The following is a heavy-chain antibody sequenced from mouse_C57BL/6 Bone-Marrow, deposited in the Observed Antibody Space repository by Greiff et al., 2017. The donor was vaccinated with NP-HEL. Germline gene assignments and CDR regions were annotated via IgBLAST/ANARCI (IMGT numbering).Heavy chain of an antibody. Sequence: EVMLVESGAELVRPGASVKLSCTASGFNIKDDYMHWVKQRPEQGLEWIGWIDPENGDTEYASKFQGKATITADTSSNTAYLQLSSLTSEDTAVYYCTTESNYVAYWGQGTLVTVSA. V-gene: IGHV14-4*01. CDR2: IDPENGDT. CDR3: TTESNYVAY. J-gene: IGHJ3*01. D-gene: IGHD2-5*01. CDR1: GFNIKDDY.